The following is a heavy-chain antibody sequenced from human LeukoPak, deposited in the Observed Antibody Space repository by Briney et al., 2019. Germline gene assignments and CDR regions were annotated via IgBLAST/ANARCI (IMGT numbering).Heavy chain of an antibody. CDR1: GYTFTSYY. Sequence: ASVKVSCKASGYTFTSYYMHWVRQAPGQGLEWMGIINPSGGSTSYAQKIQGRVAMTRDTSTSTVYMELSSLRSEDTAVYYCARVGDSSGYYYVRDVFDIWGQGTMVTVSS. D-gene: IGHD3-22*01. CDR2: INPSGGST. CDR3: ARVGDSSGYYYVRDVFDI. J-gene: IGHJ3*02. V-gene: IGHV1-46*01.